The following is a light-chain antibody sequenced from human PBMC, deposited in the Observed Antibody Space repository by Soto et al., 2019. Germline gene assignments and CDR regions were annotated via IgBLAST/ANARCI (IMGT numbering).Light chain of an antibody. CDR2: DAS. Sequence: EIGFTQSPATLSLSPGERATLSCRASESVSSYLAWYQQKPVQAPRLLIYDASNGATGIPARFSGSGSGTDFTLTISSLEPEDFAVYYCQQRSNWPPTFGQGTRLEI. CDR3: QQRSNWPPT. J-gene: IGKJ5*01. V-gene: IGKV3-11*01. CDR1: ESVSSY.